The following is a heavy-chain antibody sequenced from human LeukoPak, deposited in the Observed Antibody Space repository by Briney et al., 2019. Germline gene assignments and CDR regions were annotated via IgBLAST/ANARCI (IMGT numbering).Heavy chain of an antibody. V-gene: IGHV1-69*04. D-gene: IGHD1-7*01. CDR2: IIPILGIA. J-gene: IGHJ6*03. CDR1: GGTFSSYA. CDR3: ARARITGTTGTGYYMDV. Sequence: ASVKVSCKASGGTFSSYAISWVRQAPGQGLEWMGRIIPILGIANYAQKFQGRVTITADKSTSTAYMELSSLRSEGTAVYYCARARITGTTGTGYYMDVWGKGTTVTVSS.